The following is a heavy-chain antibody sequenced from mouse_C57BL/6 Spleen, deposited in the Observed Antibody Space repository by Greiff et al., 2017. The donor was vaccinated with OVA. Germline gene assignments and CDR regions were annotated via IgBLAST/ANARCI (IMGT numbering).Heavy chain of an antibody. Sequence: EVQLVESGGGLVQPGGSLKLSCAASGFTFSDYGMAWVRQAPRKGPEWVAFISNLAYSIYYADTVTGRFTISRENAKNTLYLEMSSLRSDDTAMYYCARTRLGFWYFDVWGTGTTVTVSA. V-gene: IGHV5-15*01. D-gene: IGHD2-14*01. CDR2: ISNLAYSI. J-gene: IGHJ1*03. CDR3: ARTRLGFWYFDV. CDR1: GFTFSDYG.